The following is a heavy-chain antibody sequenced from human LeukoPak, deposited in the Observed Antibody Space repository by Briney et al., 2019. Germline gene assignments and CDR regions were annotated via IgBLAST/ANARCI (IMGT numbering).Heavy chain of an antibody. V-gene: IGHV3-23*01. Sequence: GGSLRLSCAASGFTFSSYAMSWVRQAPEKGLEWVSAISGSGGSTYYADSVKGRFTISRDNSKNTLYLQMNSLRAEDTAVYYCAKEARYYYDSSGYRDYWGQGTLVTVSS. D-gene: IGHD3-22*01. CDR2: ISGSGGST. J-gene: IGHJ4*02. CDR3: AKEARYYYDSSGYRDY. CDR1: GFTFSSYA.